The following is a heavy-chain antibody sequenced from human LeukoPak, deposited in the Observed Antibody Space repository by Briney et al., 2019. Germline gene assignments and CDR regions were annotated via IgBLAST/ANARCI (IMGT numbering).Heavy chain of an antibody. CDR1: GYTFTSYY. CDR2: ISAYNGNT. Sequence: ASVKVSCKASGYTFTSYYMHWVRQAPGQGLEWMGWISAYNGNTNYAQKLQGRVTMTTDTSTSTAYMELRSLRSDDTAVYYCARDLYYYGMDVWGQGTTVTVSS. V-gene: IGHV1-18*04. J-gene: IGHJ6*02. CDR3: ARDLYYYGMDV.